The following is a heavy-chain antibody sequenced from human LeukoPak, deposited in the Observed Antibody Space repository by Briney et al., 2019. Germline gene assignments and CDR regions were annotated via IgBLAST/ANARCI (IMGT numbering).Heavy chain of an antibody. CDR3: ARDGIDYDILTRDYNPPIPFDY. D-gene: IGHD3-9*01. CDR1: GGTFSSYA. Sequence: GASVKVSCKASGGTFSSYAISWVRQAPGQGLEWMGGIIPIFGTANYAQKFQGRVTITADESTSTAYMELSSLRSDDTAVYYCARDGIDYDILTRDYNPPIPFDYWGQGTLVTVSS. V-gene: IGHV1-69*13. J-gene: IGHJ4*02. CDR2: IIPIFGTA.